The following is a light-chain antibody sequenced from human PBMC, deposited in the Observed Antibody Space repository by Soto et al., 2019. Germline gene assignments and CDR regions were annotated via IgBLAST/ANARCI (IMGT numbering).Light chain of an antibody. CDR2: EVT. CDR3: SSYTTSAPYV. Sequence: QSALTQPASVSGSPGQSITISCTGTSSDVGAYNFVSWYQHHPGRAPKLIIYEVTIRPSGVSNRFSGSKSGNTASLTISGLQAEDEAYYYCSSYTTSAPYVFGSGNKLTV. V-gene: IGLV2-14*01. J-gene: IGLJ1*01. CDR1: SSDVGAYNF.